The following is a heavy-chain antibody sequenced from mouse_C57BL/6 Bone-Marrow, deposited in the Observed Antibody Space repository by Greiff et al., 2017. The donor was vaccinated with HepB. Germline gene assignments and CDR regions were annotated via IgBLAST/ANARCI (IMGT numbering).Heavy chain of an antibody. CDR1: GYTFTDYY. D-gene: IGHD2-10*01. CDR2: IFPGSGST. Sequence: VKLMESGPELVKPGASVKISCKASGYTFTDYYINWVKQRPGQGLEWIGWIFPGSGSTYYNEKFKGKATLTVDKSSSTAYMQLSSLTSEDSAVYFCARRSLLWRYWYFDVWGTGTTVTVSS. V-gene: IGHV1-75*01. J-gene: IGHJ1*03. CDR3: ARRSLLWRYWYFDV.